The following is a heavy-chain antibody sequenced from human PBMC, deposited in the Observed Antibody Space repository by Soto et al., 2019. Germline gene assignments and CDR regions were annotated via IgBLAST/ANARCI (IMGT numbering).Heavy chain of an antibody. J-gene: IGHJ6*02. V-gene: IGHV4-59*01. D-gene: IGHD5-12*01. CDR2: IYYSGST. Sequence: TSETLSLTGFVAGGSMISNYWRWIRQPPGKGLEWMGYIYYSGSTNYNPSLKSRVTISVDTSKNQFSLKLSSVTAADTAVYYCARGTAYGGYLSYYYYYGMDVWGQGTTVTVSS. CDR1: GGSMISNY. CDR3: ARGTAYGGYLSYYYYYGMDV.